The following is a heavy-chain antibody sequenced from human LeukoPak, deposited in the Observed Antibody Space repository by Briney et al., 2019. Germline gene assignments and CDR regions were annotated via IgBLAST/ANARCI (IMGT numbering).Heavy chain of an antibody. CDR2: ISGSGGST. CDR1: GFTFSSYA. CDR3: ARANYGSGSNYYYGLDV. V-gene: IGHV3-23*01. J-gene: IGHJ6*02. D-gene: IGHD3-10*01. Sequence: GGSLRLSCAASGFTFSSYAMSWVRQAPGKELEWVSAISGSGGSTYYADSVKGRFTISRDNSKNTLYLQINSLRAEDTAVYYCARANYGSGSNYYYGLDVWGQGTTVTVSS.